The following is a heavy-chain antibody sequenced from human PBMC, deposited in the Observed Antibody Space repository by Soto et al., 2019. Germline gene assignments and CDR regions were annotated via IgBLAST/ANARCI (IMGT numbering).Heavy chain of an antibody. CDR3: AGQRRPEGCFDP. V-gene: IGHV3-23*01. CDR2: VTVTGGST. J-gene: IGHJ5*02. Sequence: PGGSLRLSCAASAVSFNTYEVTWVRQAPGKGLEWVSTVTVTGGSTYYADSVKGRFTISRDRSNYTVSLLLNSLRAEDTAIYYCAGQRRPEGCFDPWGQGTLVTVSS. CDR1: AVSFNTYE. D-gene: IGHD6-6*01.